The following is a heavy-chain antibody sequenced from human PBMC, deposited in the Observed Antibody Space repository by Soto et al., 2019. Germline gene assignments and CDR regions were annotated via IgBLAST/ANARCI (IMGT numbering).Heavy chain of an antibody. J-gene: IGHJ6*02. CDR2: MNHNSGNT. CDR3: ARGQVGFYYERTSYGMDG. Sequence: QVQLVQSGAEVKKPGASVKVSCKASGYTFTSYDINWVRQAPGQGLEWMGWMNHNSGNTGYAQKFQGRVTMSRNCFISTAYMEMSSLRSEDTAVYYCARGQVGFYYERTSYGMDGWGQGTTVTASS. V-gene: IGHV1-8*01. CDR1: GYTFTSYD. D-gene: IGHD3-22*01.